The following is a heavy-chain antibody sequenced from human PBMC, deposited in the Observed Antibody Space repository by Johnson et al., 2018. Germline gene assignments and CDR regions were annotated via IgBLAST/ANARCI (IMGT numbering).Heavy chain of an antibody. D-gene: IGHD3-3*01. CDR2: ISYDRNNK. CDR3: VKDGRFLEYLYPNYMDV. Sequence: QVQLVQSGGGVVQPGRSLRLSCAASGFTFSSYGMYWVRQAPGKGLEWVAAISYDRNNKYYADFVKGRFTISRDNSKNTLYLQMNSLRGEATAVYYFVKDGRFLEYLYPNYMDVWGKRTTVTVSS. J-gene: IGHJ6*03. V-gene: IGHV3-30*18. CDR1: GFTFSSYG.